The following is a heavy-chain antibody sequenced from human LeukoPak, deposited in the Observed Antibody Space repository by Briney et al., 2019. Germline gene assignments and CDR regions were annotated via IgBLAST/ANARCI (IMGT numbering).Heavy chain of an antibody. J-gene: IGHJ4*02. Sequence: GGSLRLSCAASGFTFSNAWMSWVRQAPGKGLEWVGRIKSKTDGGTTDYAAPVKGRFTISRDDSKNTLYLQMNSLKTEDTAVYYCARDGYSYGGNEGPPDYWGQGTLVTVSS. V-gene: IGHV3-15*01. CDR2: IKSKTDGGTT. CDR1: GFTFSNAW. D-gene: IGHD5-18*01. CDR3: ARDGYSYGGNEGPPDY.